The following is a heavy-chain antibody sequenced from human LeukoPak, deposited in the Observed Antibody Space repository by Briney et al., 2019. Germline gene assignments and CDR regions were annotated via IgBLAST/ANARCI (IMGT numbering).Heavy chain of an antibody. J-gene: IGHJ4*02. CDR1: GFPFSTYE. CDR2: ISSSGGTM. D-gene: IGHD4-23*01. Sequence: GGSLSLFCAASGFPFSTYEMNWVRQAPGGGLEWVSYISSSGGTMYYADSVKGRFTISRDNAKNSLYLHMNSLRAEDTAVYYCARDYGGSSPFDYWGQGTLVTVSS. V-gene: IGHV3-48*03. CDR3: ARDYGGSSPFDY.